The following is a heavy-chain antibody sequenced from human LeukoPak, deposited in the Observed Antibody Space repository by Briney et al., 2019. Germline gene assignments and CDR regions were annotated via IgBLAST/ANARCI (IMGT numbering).Heavy chain of an antibody. CDR2: IIPIFGAS. CDR1: GGTFRSYV. CDR3: TRDAGYNWKDAIDY. J-gene: IGHJ4*02. D-gene: IGHD1-20*01. Sequence: SVKVSCKASGGTFRSYVVSWVRLAPGQGLEWMGGIIPIFGASKYAQRFQGRITITTDESTSTAYMELSSLRSEDTAFYYCTRDAGYNWKDAIDYWGQRTLVTVSS. V-gene: IGHV1-69*05.